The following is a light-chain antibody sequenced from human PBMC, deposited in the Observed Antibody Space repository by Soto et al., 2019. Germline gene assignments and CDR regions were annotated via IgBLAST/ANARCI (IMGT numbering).Light chain of an antibody. V-gene: IGLV2-8*01. CDR2: EVS. J-gene: IGLJ2*01. CDR1: SSDVGGYNY. CDR3: SSYAGSNNSV. Sequence: QSALTQPPSASGSPGQSVTISCTGTSSDVGGYNYVSWYQQHPGKAPNLMIYEVSKRPSGVPDRFSGSKSGNTASLTVSGLQADDEADYYCSSYAGSNNSVFGGGTKLTVL.